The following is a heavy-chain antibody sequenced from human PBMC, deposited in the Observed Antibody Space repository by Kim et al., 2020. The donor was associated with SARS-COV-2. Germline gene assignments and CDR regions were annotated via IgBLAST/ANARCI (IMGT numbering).Heavy chain of an antibody. D-gene: IGHD6-19*01. CDR3: GRDTSGWYAAPEF. J-gene: IGHJ4*02. V-gene: IGHV1-18*01. Sequence: YAQKFKGRVTMTTDTSATTAYLELTSLRSDDTAMYYCGRDTSGWYAAPEFWGQGTLVTVSS.